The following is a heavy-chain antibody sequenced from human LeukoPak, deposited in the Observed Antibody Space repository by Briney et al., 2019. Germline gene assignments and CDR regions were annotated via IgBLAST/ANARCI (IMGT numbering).Heavy chain of an antibody. CDR1: GGSISSHY. Sequence: PSETLSLTCTVSGGSISSHYWSWLRQPPGNGLEWIGYIYYSGSTNYNPSLKSRVTISVDTSKNQFSLKLSSVTAADTAVYYCARSEGIAAAVDYWGQGTLVTVSS. D-gene: IGHD6-13*01. V-gene: IGHV4-59*11. CDR3: ARSEGIAAAVDY. CDR2: IYYSGST. J-gene: IGHJ4*02.